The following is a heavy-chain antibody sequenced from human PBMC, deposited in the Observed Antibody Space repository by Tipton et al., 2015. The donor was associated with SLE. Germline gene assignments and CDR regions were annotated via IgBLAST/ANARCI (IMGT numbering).Heavy chain of an antibody. V-gene: IGHV4-59*08. CDR3: ARRGISGNSYDY. Sequence: TLSLTCTVSGASINSYYWSWIRKPPGKGLGWIGFVYYSGTHSNPSLKSRVTISLDSAKNQFSLKLTSVTAADTAVYYCARRGISGNSYDYWGQGPLVTVSS. CDR1: GASINSYY. D-gene: IGHD5-24*01. J-gene: IGHJ4*02. CDR2: VYYSGT.